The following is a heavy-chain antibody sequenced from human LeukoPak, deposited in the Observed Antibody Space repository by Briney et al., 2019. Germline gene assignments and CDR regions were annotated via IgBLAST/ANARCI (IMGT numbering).Heavy chain of an antibody. Sequence: PSETQSLTCTVSGGSISGSYWSWIRQPPGKGLEWIAYMYNSGSTNYNPSLKSRVTISIDTSKNQFSLKLSSLTAADTAIYYCARGIESYGDYGYRGQGILVTVSS. J-gene: IGHJ4*02. CDR2: MYNSGST. CDR3: ARGIESYGDYGY. CDR1: GGSISGSY. D-gene: IGHD4-17*01. V-gene: IGHV4-59*01.